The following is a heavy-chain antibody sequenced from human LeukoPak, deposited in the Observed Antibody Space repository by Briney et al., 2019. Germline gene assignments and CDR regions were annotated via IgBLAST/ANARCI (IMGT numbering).Heavy chain of an antibody. Sequence: PGGSLRLSCAASGFTFSSYWMHWVRQAPGKGLVWVSRINSDGSSTSYADSVKGRFTISRDNAKNTLYLQMNSLRAEDTAVYYCARDDAGYSYDLRGWFDPWGQGTLVTVSS. CDR1: GFTFSSYW. CDR3: ARDDAGYSYDLRGWFDP. J-gene: IGHJ5*02. D-gene: IGHD5-18*01. CDR2: INSDGSST. V-gene: IGHV3-74*01.